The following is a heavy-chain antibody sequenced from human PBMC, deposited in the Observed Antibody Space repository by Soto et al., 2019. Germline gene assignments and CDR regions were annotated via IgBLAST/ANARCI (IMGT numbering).Heavy chain of an antibody. J-gene: IGHJ4*02. V-gene: IGHV4-59*08. CDR2: VYYTGIA. CDR1: GGSLTSYY. CDR3: ARRIVSTETFDY. Sequence: QVQLQESGPGLVKPSETLSLTCTVSGGSLTSYYWSWIRQPPGKGLEWIGFVYYTGIARYNPSPNSRVTKSTDTSKNQCAPKLTSVTAADTAIYYCARRIVSTETFDYWGQGTLVTVSS. D-gene: IGHD5-12*01.